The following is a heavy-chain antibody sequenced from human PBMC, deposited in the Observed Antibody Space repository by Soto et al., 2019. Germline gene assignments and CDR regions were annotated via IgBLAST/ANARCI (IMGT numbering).Heavy chain of an antibody. D-gene: IGHD3-16*02. Sequence: QGQLQQSGPGLVKPSQTLSLTCAISGDSVSSDITSWNWIRQSPSRGLEWLGRTYYRSKWFHDYAASVKSLSAINPDTSTNQFSAELISMTPEDTAVYSCARGNSRDVWGRGTVVTVSA. V-gene: IGHV6-1*01. CDR3: ARGNSRDV. J-gene: IGHJ3*01. CDR2: TYYRSKWFH. CDR1: GDSVSSDITS.